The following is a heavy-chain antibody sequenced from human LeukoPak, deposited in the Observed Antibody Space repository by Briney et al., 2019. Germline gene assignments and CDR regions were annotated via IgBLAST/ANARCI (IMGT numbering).Heavy chain of an antibody. CDR1: GFTFSNSG. CDR3: ARAIGDYYYYFYMDV. CDR2: ISSSSGTI. J-gene: IGHJ6*03. Sequence: GGSLRLSCAASGFTFSNSGMNWVRQAPGKGLEWVSYISSSSGTIYYADSVKGRFTISGDNAKNSLYLQMNSLRAEDTAVYYCARAIGDYYYYFYMDVWGKGTTVTISS. D-gene: IGHD4-17*01. V-gene: IGHV3-48*01.